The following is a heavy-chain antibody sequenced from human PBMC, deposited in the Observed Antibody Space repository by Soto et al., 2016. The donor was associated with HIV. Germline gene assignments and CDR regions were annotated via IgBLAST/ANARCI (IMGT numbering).Heavy chain of an antibody. V-gene: IGHV1-46*01. CDR3: CKPVGPLKGYFDS. CDR2: INPSGGST. J-gene: IGHJ4*02. CDR1: GYTFTSYY. D-gene: IGHD1-26*01. Sequence: QVQLVQSGPEVKKPGTSVKISCKASGYTFTSYYMHWVRQAPGRGLEWMGIINPSGGSTSYTQKFQGRVTMTRDTSTSTVYMELTSLRSEDTAVYYCCKPVGPLKGYFDSWGQGTLVTVSS.